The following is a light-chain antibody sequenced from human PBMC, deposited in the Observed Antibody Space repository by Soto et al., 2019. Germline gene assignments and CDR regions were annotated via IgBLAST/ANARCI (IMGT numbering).Light chain of an antibody. Sequence: QSALTQPASVSVSPGQSITISCTGSGSDVGGYNLVSWYQHHPGKVPKLVIFEAYKWPSGVSDRFSGSKSGNTASLTISGLQAEDEADYYCLSYAGTDTWIFGGGTKVTVL. V-gene: IGLV2-23*01. CDR3: LSYAGTDTWI. J-gene: IGLJ2*01. CDR1: GSDVGGYNL. CDR2: EAY.